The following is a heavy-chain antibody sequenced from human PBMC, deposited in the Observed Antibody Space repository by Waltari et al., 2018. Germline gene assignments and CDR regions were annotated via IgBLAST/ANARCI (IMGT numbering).Heavy chain of an antibody. Sequence: EVQLLESGGGLVKPGGSLRLSCAASGFTFTNYAMSWVRQATGKWLEWVSGIYSGGDTYYADSGKGRFTISRDNSKNTLYLQMNSLRAEDTAVYFWAKEKRIAYYDSSGQFDYWGQGTLVTVAS. V-gene: IGHV3-23*03. J-gene: IGHJ4*02. CDR3: AKEKRIAYYDSSGQFDY. CDR1: GFTFTNYA. CDR2: IYSGGDT. D-gene: IGHD3-22*01.